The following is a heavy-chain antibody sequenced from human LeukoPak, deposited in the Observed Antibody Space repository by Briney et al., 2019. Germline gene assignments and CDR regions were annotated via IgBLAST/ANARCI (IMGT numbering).Heavy chain of an antibody. CDR1: GGSIISGSYY. CDR2: IYYSGIT. D-gene: IGHD2-21*01. Sequence: SETLSLTCTVSGGSIISGSYYWGWIRQPPGKGLEWIGSIYYSGITYYNPSLKSRVTISVDRSKNQFSLKLSSVTAADTAVYYCARRLAYCGGDCYWGYDAFDIWGQGTMVTVSS. CDR3: ARRLAYCGGDCYWGYDAFDI. V-gene: IGHV4-39*07. J-gene: IGHJ3*02.